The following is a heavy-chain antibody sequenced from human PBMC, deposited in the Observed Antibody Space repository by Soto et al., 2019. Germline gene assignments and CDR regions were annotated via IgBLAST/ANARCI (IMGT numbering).Heavy chain of an antibody. Sequence: QVQLQESGLGLVKPSETLSLTCTVSGGSIDAFFWSWVRQPPGKGLESIGYIFYSGSTNYNPSLKSRVTISLDTSKTQFSLNLTSVTAADTAVYYCATQTGLYYYGMDVWGQGTTVAVSS. CDR3: ATQTGLYYYGMDV. V-gene: IGHV4-59*01. CDR1: GGSIDAFF. CDR2: IFYSGST. J-gene: IGHJ6*02.